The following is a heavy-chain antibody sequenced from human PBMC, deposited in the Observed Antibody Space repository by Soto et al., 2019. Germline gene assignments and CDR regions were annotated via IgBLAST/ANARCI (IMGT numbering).Heavy chain of an antibody. V-gene: IGHV1-18*01. CDR2: ISAYNGNT. D-gene: IGHD3-22*01. Sequence: ASVKVSCKASGYTFTSYGISWVRQAPGQGLEWMGWISAYNGNTNYAQKLQGRVTMTTDTSTSTAYMELRSLRSDDTAVYYCARVEYDSSGYYGWFDPWGQGTLVTVSA. CDR3: ARVEYDSSGYYGWFDP. J-gene: IGHJ5*02. CDR1: GYTFTSYG.